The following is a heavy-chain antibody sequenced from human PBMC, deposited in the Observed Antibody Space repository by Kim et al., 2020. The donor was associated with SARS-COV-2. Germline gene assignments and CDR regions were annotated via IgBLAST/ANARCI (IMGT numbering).Heavy chain of an antibody. D-gene: IGHD2-2*02. CDR2: ISSSSSTI. Sequence: GGSLRLSCAASGFTFSSYSMNWVRQAPGKGLEWVSYISSSSSTIYYADSVKGRFTISRDNAKNSLYLQMNSLRDEDTAVYYCARLEVGDQLLYEGVDYWGQGTLVTVSS. V-gene: IGHV3-48*02. CDR1: GFTFSSYS. CDR3: ARLEVGDQLLYEGVDY. J-gene: IGHJ4*02.